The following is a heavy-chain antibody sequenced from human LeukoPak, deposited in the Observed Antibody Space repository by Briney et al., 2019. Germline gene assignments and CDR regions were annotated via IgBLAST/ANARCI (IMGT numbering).Heavy chain of an antibody. CDR3: ARRSEDYNDAFDI. Sequence: GESLKISCKGSGYSFTSYWIGWVRQMSGKGLEWMGIIYPGDSDTRYSPSFQGQVTISADKSISTAYLQWSSLKASDTAMYYCARRSEDYNDAFDIWGQGTMVTVSS. CDR2: IYPGDSDT. V-gene: IGHV5-51*01. D-gene: IGHD4-11*01. J-gene: IGHJ3*02. CDR1: GYSFTSYW.